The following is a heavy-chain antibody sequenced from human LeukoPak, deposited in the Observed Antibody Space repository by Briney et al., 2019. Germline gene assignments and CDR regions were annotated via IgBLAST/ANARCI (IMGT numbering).Heavy chain of an antibody. CDR1: GFTFSNYA. D-gene: IGHD3-10*01. CDR2: ISENT. CDR3: ALQFGPQGYGYFDS. V-gene: IGHV3-23*01. Sequence: GGSLRLSCAASGFTFSNYAMSWVRQAPGKGLEWVSAISENTYYADSVKGRFTISRDTSKNTLYLQMNSLRAADTAVYFCALQFGPQGYGYFDSWGQGTLVTVSS. J-gene: IGHJ4*02.